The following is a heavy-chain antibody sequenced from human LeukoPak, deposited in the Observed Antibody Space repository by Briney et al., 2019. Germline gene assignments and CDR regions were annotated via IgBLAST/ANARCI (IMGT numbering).Heavy chain of an antibody. D-gene: IGHD6-19*01. CDR3: ARVASGWYGESQRAGEYYYYYYMDV. V-gene: IGHV3-7*01. CDR1: GFTFSSYW. CDR2: IKQDGSEK. Sequence: GGSLRLSCAASGFTFSSYWMSWVRQAPGKGLEWVANIKQDGSEKYYVDSVKGRFTISRDNAKNSLYLQMNSLRAEDTAVYYCARVASGWYGESQRAGEYYYYYYMDVWGKGTTVTVSS. J-gene: IGHJ6*03.